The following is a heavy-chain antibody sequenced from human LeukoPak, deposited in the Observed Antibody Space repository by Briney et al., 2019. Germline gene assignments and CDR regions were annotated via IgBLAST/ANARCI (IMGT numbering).Heavy chain of an antibody. CDR2: ISAYNGNT. D-gene: IGHD3-3*01. Sequence: VASVKVSCKASGYTFTSYGISWVRQTPGQGLEWMGWISAYNGNTNYAQELQGRVTMTTDTSTSTAYMELRSLRSDDTAVYYCARDLPSTIFRRFDYWGQGTLVTVSS. V-gene: IGHV1-18*01. J-gene: IGHJ4*02. CDR1: GYTFTSYG. CDR3: ARDLPSTIFRRFDY.